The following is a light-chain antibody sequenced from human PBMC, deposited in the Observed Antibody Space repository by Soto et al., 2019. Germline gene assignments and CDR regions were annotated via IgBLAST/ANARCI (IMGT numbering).Light chain of an antibody. V-gene: IGLV2-11*01. CDR1: NSDVGGYDY. J-gene: IGLJ2*01. CDR3: CSYAGTYIFAV. CDR2: DVR. Sequence: QSAPTQPRSVSGSLGQSVTISCTGTNSDVGGYDYVSWFQHSPGKAPKLIIHDVRERPSGVPDRFSGSRSGNTASLTISGRQPEDEADYYCCSYAGTYIFAVFGGGTKLTVL.